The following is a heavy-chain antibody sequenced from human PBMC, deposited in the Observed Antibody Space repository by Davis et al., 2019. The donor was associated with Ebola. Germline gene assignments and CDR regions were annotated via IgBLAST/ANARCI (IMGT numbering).Heavy chain of an antibody. V-gene: IGHV1-18*01. Sequence: AASVKVSCKASGYTFTSYGISWVRQAPGQGLEWMGWISAYNGNTNYAQKLQGRVTMTTDTSTSTAYMELGSLRSDDTAVYYCARDGNYYGSGSYRYYYGMDVWGQGTTVTVSS. CDR2: ISAYNGNT. CDR3: ARDGNYYGSGSYRYYYGMDV. J-gene: IGHJ6*02. CDR1: GYTFTSYG. D-gene: IGHD3-10*01.